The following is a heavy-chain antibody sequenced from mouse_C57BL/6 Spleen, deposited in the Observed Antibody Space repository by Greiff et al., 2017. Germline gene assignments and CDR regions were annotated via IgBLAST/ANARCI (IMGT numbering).Heavy chain of an antibody. CDR3: ASWDYAMDY. Sequence: QVELQQPGAELVRPGSSVKLSCKASGYTFTSYWMHWVKQRPIQGLEWIGNIDPSDSETHYNQKFKDKATLTVDKSSSTAYMQLSSLTSEDSAVYYCASWDYAMDYWGQGTSVTVSS. V-gene: IGHV1-52*01. D-gene: IGHD4-1*01. J-gene: IGHJ4*01. CDR2: IDPSDSET. CDR1: GYTFTSYW.